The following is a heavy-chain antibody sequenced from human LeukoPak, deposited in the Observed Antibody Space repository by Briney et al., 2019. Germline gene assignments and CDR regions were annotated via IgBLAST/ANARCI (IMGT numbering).Heavy chain of an antibody. D-gene: IGHD4-11*01. CDR3: TRRAVTTAYYYGMDV. CDR1: GFTVSSNY. V-gene: IGHV3-66*01. Sequence: GGSLRLSCAASGFTVSSNYMSWVRQAPGKGLEWVSAIYTGGSTNYADSVKGRFTISRDNSKNTLYLQMNSLRAEDTAVYYCTRRAVTTAYYYGMDVWGQGTTVTVSS. J-gene: IGHJ6*02. CDR2: IYTGGST.